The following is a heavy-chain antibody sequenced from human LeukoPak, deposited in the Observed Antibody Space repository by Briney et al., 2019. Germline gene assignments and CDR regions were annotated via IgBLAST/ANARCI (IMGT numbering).Heavy chain of an antibody. Sequence: PSETLSLTCAVYGGSFSGYYWSWIRQPPGKGLEWIGEINHSGSTNYNPSLKSRVTISVDTSKNQFSLKLSSVIAADTAVYYCARVPYSGSLQRAEYFQHWGQGTLVTVSS. CDR3: ARVPYSGSLQRAEYFQH. V-gene: IGHV4-34*01. D-gene: IGHD1-26*01. CDR2: INHSGST. J-gene: IGHJ1*01. CDR1: GGSFSGYY.